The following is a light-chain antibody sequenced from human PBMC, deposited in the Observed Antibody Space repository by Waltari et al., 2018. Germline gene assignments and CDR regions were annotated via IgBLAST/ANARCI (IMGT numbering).Light chain of an antibody. CDR3: QQHDSHESFPT. J-gene: IGKJ1*01. CDR2: STS. Sequence: DIQMTQSPSTLPASVGNRVTIPCRASQNIDRWLAWYQQKPGNPPKLLIYSTSNLNIGVPSRFSGAGSGTEFTLIISGLQPDDFASYYCQQHDSHESFPTFGQGTRVE. CDR1: QNIDRW. V-gene: IGKV1-5*03.